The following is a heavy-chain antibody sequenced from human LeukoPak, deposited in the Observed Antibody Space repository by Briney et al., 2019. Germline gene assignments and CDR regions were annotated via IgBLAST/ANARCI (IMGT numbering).Heavy chain of an antibody. D-gene: IGHD3-10*01. CDR2: ISNNGGGT. J-gene: IGHJ4*02. CDR3: AKDLYGPGTFFDY. Sequence: GASLRLSCAASGFTFSNYAMSWVRQAPGKGLEWVSTISNNGGGTHSADSVKGRLTIPRDKSQNTLYLQMNSLRSEDTAIYFCAKDLYGPGTFFDYWGQGTLVTVSS. CDR1: GFTFSNYA. V-gene: IGHV3-23*01.